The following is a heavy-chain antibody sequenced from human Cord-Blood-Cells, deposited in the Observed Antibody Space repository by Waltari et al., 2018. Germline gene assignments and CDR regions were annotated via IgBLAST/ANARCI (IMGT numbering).Heavy chain of an antibody. V-gene: IGHV1-2*02. CDR2: TNPNSSST. CDR1: GYTFTGYY. D-gene: IGHD1-26*01. Sequence: QVQLVQSGAEVKKPGASVKVSCKASGYTFTGYYLHWVREAPGQGLAWVAWTNPNSSSTNYAQTFQGRVAIPRDPSISTAYMELSRLRSDDTAVYYCARAVGVTIEGWCDPWGQGTLVTVSS. J-gene: IGHJ5*02. CDR3: ARAVGVTIEGWCDP.